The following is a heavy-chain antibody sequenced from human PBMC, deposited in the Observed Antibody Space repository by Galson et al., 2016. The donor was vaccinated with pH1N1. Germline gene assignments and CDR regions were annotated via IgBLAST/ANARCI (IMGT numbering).Heavy chain of an antibody. CDR3: AKVTGYLYGYVDY. CDR1: GFNFDDYA. D-gene: IGHD5-18*01. Sequence: SLRLSCAASGFNFDDYAIHWVRQAPGKGLEWVSGISWNSGSIGYADSVKGRFTISRDNAKNSLYLQMNSLRAEDTALYYCAKVTGYLYGYVDYWGQGTLVTVSS. J-gene: IGHJ4*02. CDR2: ISWNSGSI. V-gene: IGHV3-9*01.